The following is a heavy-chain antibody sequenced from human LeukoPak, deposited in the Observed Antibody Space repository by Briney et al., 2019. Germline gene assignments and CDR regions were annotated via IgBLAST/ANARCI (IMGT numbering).Heavy chain of an antibody. CDR3: AREQEWLSLDY. CDR1: GYTFTSYY. J-gene: IGHJ4*02. V-gene: IGHV1-46*01. CDR2: INPSGGST. Sequence: ASVKVSCKASGYTFTSYYMHWVRQAPGQGLEWMGMINPSGGSTSYAQKFQGRVTMTRDMSTSTVYMELSSLRSEDTAVYYCAREQEWLSLDYWGQGTLVTVSS. D-gene: IGHD3-3*01.